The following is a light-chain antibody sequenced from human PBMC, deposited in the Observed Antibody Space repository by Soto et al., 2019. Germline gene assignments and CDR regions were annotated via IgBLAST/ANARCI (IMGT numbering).Light chain of an antibody. CDR3: HQTYSSPET. Sequence: DIQMTQSPSSLSASVGDRVTISCRASQSISNYLNWYQQKPGKAPKLLIYASFTLQSGVPSRFSGSGAGTDFTLTISSLRPEDFGTYYCHQTYSSPETFGQGTKVEI. V-gene: IGKV1-39*01. CDR1: QSISNY. J-gene: IGKJ1*01. CDR2: ASF.